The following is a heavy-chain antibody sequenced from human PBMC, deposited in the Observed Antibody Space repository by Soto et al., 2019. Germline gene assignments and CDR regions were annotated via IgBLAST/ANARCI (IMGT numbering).Heavy chain of an antibody. CDR3: ARSLTPGLLNFDY. CDR2: IGTAGDT. CDR1: GFTFSSYD. J-gene: IGHJ4*02. D-gene: IGHD7-27*01. V-gene: IGHV3-13*01. Sequence: PGGSLGLSCAASGFTFSSYDMHWVRQATGKGLEWVSAIGTAGDTYYPGSVKGRFTISRENAKNSLYLQMNSLRAGDTAVYYCARSLTPGLLNFDYWGQGTLVTVSS.